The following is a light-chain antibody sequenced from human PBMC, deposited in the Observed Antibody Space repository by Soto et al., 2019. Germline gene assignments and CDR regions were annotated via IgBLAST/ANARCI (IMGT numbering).Light chain of an antibody. CDR1: QSVRNN. CDR3: QQRHMWPIT. CDR2: GAS. V-gene: IGKV3-15*01. Sequence: EIVMTQSPATLSVSPGERATLSCRASQSVRNNVAWYQQIPGQAPRLLIFGASTRATGIPARFSGSGSGTDFTLTISSLEPEDSAVYYCQQRHMWPITFGQGTRLEIK. J-gene: IGKJ5*01.